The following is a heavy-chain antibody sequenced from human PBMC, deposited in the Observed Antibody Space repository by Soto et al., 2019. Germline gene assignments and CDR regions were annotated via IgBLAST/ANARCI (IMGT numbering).Heavy chain of an antibody. CDR3: AKEDLAACTNGAFDI. V-gene: IGHV3-33*06. Sequence: GGSLRLSCAASGFTFSSDGMHWVRQAPAKGLERVAIICYDGSHKFYADSSKSRFTISRDNSKNKQYLQMNSLRADDTAAYYFAKEDLAACTNGAFDIWGQGTMVTVSS. CDR2: ICYDGSHK. CDR1: GFTFSSDG. J-gene: IGHJ3*02. D-gene: IGHD2-8*01.